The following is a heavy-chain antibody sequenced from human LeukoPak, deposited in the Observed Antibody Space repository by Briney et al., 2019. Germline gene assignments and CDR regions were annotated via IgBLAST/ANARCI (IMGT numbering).Heavy chain of an antibody. CDR2: IYHSGST. CDR3: ARLGVGAIDY. D-gene: IGHD1-26*01. CDR1: GYSISSGYY. J-gene: IGHJ4*02. Sequence: SETLSLTCAVSGYSISSGYYWGWIRPPPGKGLEWIGSIYHSGSTYYNPSLKSRVTISVDTSKNQFSLKLSSVTAADTAVYYCARLGVGAIDYWGQGTLVTVSS. V-gene: IGHV4-38-2*01.